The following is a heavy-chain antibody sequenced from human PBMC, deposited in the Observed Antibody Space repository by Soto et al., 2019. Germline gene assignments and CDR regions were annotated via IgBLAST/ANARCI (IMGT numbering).Heavy chain of an antibody. CDR1: GGTFSSYT. Sequence: QVQLVQSGAEVKKPGSSVKVSCKASGGTFSSYTISWVRQAPGQGLEWMGRIIPILGIANYAQKFQGRVTITADKSTSTAYMELSSLRSEDTAVYYCAKGAVTRFAGELDYWGQGTLVTVSS. CDR3: AKGAVTRFAGELDY. V-gene: IGHV1-69*02. J-gene: IGHJ4*02. CDR2: IIPILGIA. D-gene: IGHD4-17*01.